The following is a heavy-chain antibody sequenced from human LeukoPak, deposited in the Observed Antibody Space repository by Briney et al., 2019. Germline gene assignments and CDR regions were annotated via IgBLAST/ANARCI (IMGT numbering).Heavy chain of an antibody. D-gene: IGHD5-12*01. J-gene: IGHJ4*02. CDR1: RFTFSSYW. Sequence: GGSLRLSCAASRFTFSSYWMSWVRQAPEKGLEWVANIKQDGSEKYYVDSVKGRFTISRDNAKNSLYLQLNSLRAEDTAVYYCARARGGYDFDYWGQGTLVTVSS. CDR2: IKQDGSEK. CDR3: ARARGGYDFDY. V-gene: IGHV3-7*03.